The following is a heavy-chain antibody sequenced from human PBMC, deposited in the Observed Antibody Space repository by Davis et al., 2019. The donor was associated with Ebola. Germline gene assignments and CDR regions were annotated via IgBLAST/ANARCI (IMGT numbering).Heavy chain of an antibody. CDR3: ASGGGWLPDN. J-gene: IGHJ4*02. D-gene: IGHD5-12*01. Sequence: PSETLSLTCTVSGGSISNSYWTWPRQPPGKRLEWIGNIFYSGNANYNPSLKSRVTISIHTSENQFSLKVNSVTAADTAVYYCASGGGWLPDNWGQGTLVTVSS. CDR2: IFYSGNA. V-gene: IGHV4-59*01. CDR1: GGSISNSY.